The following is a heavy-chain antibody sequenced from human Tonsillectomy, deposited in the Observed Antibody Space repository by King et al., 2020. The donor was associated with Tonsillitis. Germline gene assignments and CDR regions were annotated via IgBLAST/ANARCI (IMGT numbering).Heavy chain of an antibody. Sequence: VQLVGSGGGLVQPGGSLRLSCAASGFPFSSYAMRWVRQAPGKGLEWVSAISGSVGYTYSADAVKGRFTISRDNAKNTLYLQMNSLRAEDTAVYYCAKGITYSDYWGQGTLVTVSS. J-gene: IGHJ4*02. CDR3: AKGITYSDY. CDR2: ISGSVGYT. V-gene: IGHV3-23*04. CDR1: GFPFSSYA. D-gene: IGHD1-14*01.